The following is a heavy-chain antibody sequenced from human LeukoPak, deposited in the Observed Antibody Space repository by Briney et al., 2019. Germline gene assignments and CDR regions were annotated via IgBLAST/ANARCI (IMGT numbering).Heavy chain of an antibody. Sequence: PVGSLRLSCAASGFTFSDYYMSWIRQAPGKGLEWVSYSSSSGSTIYYADSVKGRFTISRDNAKNSLYLQMNSLRAEDTAVYYCARGPTTVTSPHFDYWGQGTLVTVSS. CDR1: GFTFSDYY. D-gene: IGHD4-17*01. V-gene: IGHV3-11*01. CDR2: SSSSGSTI. J-gene: IGHJ4*02. CDR3: ARGPTTVTSPHFDY.